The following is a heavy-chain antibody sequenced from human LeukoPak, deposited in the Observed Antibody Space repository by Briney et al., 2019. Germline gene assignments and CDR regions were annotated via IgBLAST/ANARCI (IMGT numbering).Heavy chain of an antibody. D-gene: IGHD3-22*01. V-gene: IGHV3-66*01. CDR2: IYSGGST. CDR3: ASFDYYDSSI. Sequence: GRSLRLSCAASGFTVSSNYMSWVRQAPGKGLEWVSVIYSGGSTYYADSVKGRFTISRDNSKNTLYLQMNSLRAEDTAVYYCASFDYYDSSIWGQGTLVTVSS. CDR1: GFTVSSNY. J-gene: IGHJ4*02.